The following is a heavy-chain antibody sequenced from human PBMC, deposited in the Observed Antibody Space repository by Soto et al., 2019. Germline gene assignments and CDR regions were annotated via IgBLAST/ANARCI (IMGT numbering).Heavy chain of an antibody. D-gene: IGHD5-12*01. CDR1: GFTFGVYA. J-gene: IGHJ5*02. Sequence: GGPLRLSCTASGFTFGVYAMSWFCQAPGKGLEWVGFIRSKAYGGTTEYAASVKGRFTISRDDSKSIAYLQMNSLKTEDTAVYYCTRGSLEMATITILDPWGQGTLVTVSS. CDR2: IRSKAYGGTT. CDR3: TRGSLEMATITILDP. V-gene: IGHV3-49*03.